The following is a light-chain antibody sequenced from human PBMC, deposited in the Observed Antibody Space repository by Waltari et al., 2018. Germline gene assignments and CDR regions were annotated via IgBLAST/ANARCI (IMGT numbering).Light chain of an antibody. V-gene: IGKV1-5*03. J-gene: IGKJ4*02. Sequence: DLQMTQSPSTLSASVRDRVTITCRASQSITRWLAWYPQKAGKAPKILIYKASILESGVASRFSGGGSGTEFTLTISSLQPDDFATYYCQHYDSYSATFGRGTKVEIK. CDR3: QHYDSYSAT. CDR2: KAS. CDR1: QSITRW.